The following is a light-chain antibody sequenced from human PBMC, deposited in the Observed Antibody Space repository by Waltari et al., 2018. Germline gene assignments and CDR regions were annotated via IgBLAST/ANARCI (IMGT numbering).Light chain of an antibody. CDR2: DVS. CDR1: SSDVGGYNY. CDR3: SSYISSSTLEL. V-gene: IGLV2-14*03. Sequence: QSALTQPASVSGSPGQSITISCTGTSSDVGGYNYVPWYQHHPGKAPKLMTYDVSNRPSGVSNRVSGSKSGNTASLTISGRQAEDEADYYCSSYISSSTLELFGGGTSLTVL. J-gene: IGLJ2*01.